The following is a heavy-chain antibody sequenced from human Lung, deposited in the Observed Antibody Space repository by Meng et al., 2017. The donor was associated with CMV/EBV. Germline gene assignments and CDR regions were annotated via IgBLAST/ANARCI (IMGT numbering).Heavy chain of an antibody. CDR1: GGSISSGDYY. D-gene: IGHD2/OR15-2a*01. Sequence: SETLSLXCTVSGGSISSGDYYWSWIRQPPGKGLEWIGYIYYSGSTYYNPSLKSRVTISVDTSKNQFSLKLSSVTAADTAVYYCARDSVPSTTYYYYGMDVWGQGXTVTVSS. V-gene: IGHV4-30-4*08. CDR2: IYYSGST. J-gene: IGHJ6*02. CDR3: ARDSVPSTTYYYYGMDV.